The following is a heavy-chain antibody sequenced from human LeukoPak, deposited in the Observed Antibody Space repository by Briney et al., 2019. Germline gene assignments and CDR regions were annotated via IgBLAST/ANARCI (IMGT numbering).Heavy chain of an antibody. Sequence: GASVTVSCTASGYIFTSYDISWVRQAPGQGREWMGWIRSNDGHTKYAQKFQGRVTMTIDTFTTTVYMELRSLTSDDTAMYYCARQQLVPNWFDPWGQGTLVTVSS. D-gene: IGHD6-13*01. CDR3: ARQQLVPNWFDP. J-gene: IGHJ5*02. CDR1: GYIFTSYD. CDR2: IRSNDGHT. V-gene: IGHV1-18*01.